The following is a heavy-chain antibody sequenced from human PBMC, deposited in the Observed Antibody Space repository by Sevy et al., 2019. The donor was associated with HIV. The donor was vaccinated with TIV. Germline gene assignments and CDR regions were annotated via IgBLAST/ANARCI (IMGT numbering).Heavy chain of an antibody. Sequence: GGSLRLSCAASGITFSSHAMHWVRQAPGKGLEWVAVMSYDGSYKSYGDSVKGRFTISRDDSKNTLYLQMNSLRPEDTAMYYCARDSGYSINWYPAYWGQGTLVTVSS. CDR2: MSYDGSYK. D-gene: IGHD6-13*01. J-gene: IGHJ4*02. V-gene: IGHV3-30*04. CDR3: ARDSGYSINWYPAY. CDR1: GITFSSHA.